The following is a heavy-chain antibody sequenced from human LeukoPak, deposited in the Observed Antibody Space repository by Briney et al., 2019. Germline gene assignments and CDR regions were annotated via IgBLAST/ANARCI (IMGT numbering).Heavy chain of an antibody. CDR3: ARNTYQLDP. Sequence: SETLSLTCSVSDGSINSYYWNWIRRPPGKGLEWIGYIYYNGNTNYSPSIKSRVTISVDMSKNQVSLKLSSVTAADTAVYYCARNTYQLDPWGQGTLVSVSS. D-gene: IGHD2-2*01. CDR1: DGSINSYY. V-gene: IGHV4-59*01. CDR2: IYYNGNT. J-gene: IGHJ5*02.